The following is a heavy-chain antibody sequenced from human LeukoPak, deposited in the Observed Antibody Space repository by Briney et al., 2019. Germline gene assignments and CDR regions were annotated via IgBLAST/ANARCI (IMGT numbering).Heavy chain of an antibody. J-gene: IGHJ4*02. V-gene: IGHV3-30*03. D-gene: IGHD5-24*01. Sequence: PGRSLRLSCAASGYTFSRHGMHWVRQAPGKGLEWVAVISYDGSNKYYADSVKGRFTISRDNSKNTLYLQMNSLRAEDTAVYYCARGPLTGRWPDMGFDYWGQGTLVTVSS. CDR1: GYTFSRHG. CDR2: ISYDGSNK. CDR3: ARGPLTGRWPDMGFDY.